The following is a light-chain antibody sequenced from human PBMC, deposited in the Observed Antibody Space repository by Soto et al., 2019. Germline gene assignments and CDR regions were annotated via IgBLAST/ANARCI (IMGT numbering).Light chain of an antibody. CDR3: LQYSSHSWT. J-gene: IGKJ1*01. CDR1: RSISDW. CDR2: DAS. Sequence: DIQMTQSPSTLSPSVGDRVTITCRAIRSISDWLAWYQQKPGKAPKLLIFDASSLKSGVPSRFSGSGSGTELTLTSSGLQPDDVATYYCLQYSSHSWTFGQGTKVEIK. V-gene: IGKV1-5*01.